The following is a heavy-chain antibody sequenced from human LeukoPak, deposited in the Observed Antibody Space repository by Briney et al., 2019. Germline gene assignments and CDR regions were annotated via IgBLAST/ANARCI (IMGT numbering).Heavy chain of an antibody. V-gene: IGHV4-34*01. CDR3: AREASSLTTRHFDY. Sequence: PSETLSLTCAVYGESLSNYYWSWIRQPPGKGLEWIGEISHYGSTNYNPSLKSRITISVDTSKNQFSLKLSSVTAADTAVYYCAREASSLTTRHFDYWGQGTLVTVSS. D-gene: IGHD6-13*01. CDR2: ISHYGST. J-gene: IGHJ4*02. CDR1: GESLSNYY.